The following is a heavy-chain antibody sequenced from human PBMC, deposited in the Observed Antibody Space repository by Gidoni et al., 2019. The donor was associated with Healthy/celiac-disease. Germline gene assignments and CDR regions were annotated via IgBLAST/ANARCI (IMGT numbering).Heavy chain of an antibody. CDR2: ISYDGSNK. D-gene: IGHD6-13*01. CDR1: GFTFSSYA. V-gene: IGHV3-30-3*01. Sequence: QVQLVESGGGVVQPGRSLRLSCAASGFTFSSYAMHWVRQAPGKGLEWVAVISYDGSNKYYADSVKGRFTISRDNSKNTLYLQMNSLRAEDTAVYYCARDTSSGSSLDSAFDIWGQGTMVTVSS. J-gene: IGHJ3*02. CDR3: ARDTSSGSSLDSAFDI.